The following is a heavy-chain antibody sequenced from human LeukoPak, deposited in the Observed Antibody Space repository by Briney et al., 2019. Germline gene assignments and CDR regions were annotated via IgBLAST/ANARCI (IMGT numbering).Heavy chain of an antibody. CDR3: AKKAQYNGNYPLDY. D-gene: IGHD1-26*01. Sequence: GGSLRLSCAASGFTFSSYAMSWVRQAPGKGLEWVSGTSDRGDYTYYADSVKGRFTISRDNSKNTLYLQMNSLRAEDTALYFCAKKAQYNGNYPLDYWGQGTLVTVSS. V-gene: IGHV3-23*01. J-gene: IGHJ4*02. CDR1: GFTFSSYA. CDR2: TSDRGDYT.